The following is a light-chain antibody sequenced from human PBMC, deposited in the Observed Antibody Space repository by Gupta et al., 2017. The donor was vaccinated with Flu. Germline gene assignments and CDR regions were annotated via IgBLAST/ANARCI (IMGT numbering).Light chain of an antibody. CDR2: DAS. J-gene: IGKJ4*02. V-gene: IGKV3-11*01. Sequence: EIVLTQSPATLSLSPGERATLSCRASQSVSSNLAWYQQRPGQAPRLLIYDASNRATGIPARFSGSGSGTDCTLTISSLEPEDFAVDYCHQHSNWPLTFGGGTNVEIK. CDR3: HQHSNWPLT. CDR1: QSVSSN.